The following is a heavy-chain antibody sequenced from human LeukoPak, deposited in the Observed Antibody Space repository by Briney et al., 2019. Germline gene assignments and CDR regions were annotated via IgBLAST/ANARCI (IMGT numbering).Heavy chain of an antibody. V-gene: IGHV3-23*03. CDR3: AKDRAGTPWAD. D-gene: IGHD1-7*01. CDR1: GFTFTTYS. J-gene: IGHJ4*02. CDR2: VNPGGTLT. Sequence: GGSLRLSCAASGFTFTTYSMAWVRQAPGKGLEWVSTVNPGGTLTYYTDSVKGRFTISRDNSRNTVFLQMNSLRVEDTAIYYCAKDRAGTPWADWGQGTLDTVSS.